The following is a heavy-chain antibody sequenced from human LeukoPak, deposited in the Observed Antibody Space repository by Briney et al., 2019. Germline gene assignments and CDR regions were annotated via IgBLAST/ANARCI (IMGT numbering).Heavy chain of an antibody. V-gene: IGHV4-34*01. CDR1: GGSFSGYY. Sequence: SETLSLTCAVYGGSFSGYYWSWIRQPPGKGLEWIGEINHSGSTNYNPSLKSRVTISVDTSKNQFSLKLSSVTAADTAVYYCARVPNTKLGYCSSTSCYMFDYWGQGTLVTVSS. J-gene: IGHJ4*02. CDR3: ARVPNTKLGYCSSTSCYMFDY. D-gene: IGHD2-2*02. CDR2: INHSGST.